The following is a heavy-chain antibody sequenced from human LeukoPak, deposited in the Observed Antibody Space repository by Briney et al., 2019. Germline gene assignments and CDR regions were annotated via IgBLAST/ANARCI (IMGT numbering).Heavy chain of an antibody. CDR1: GGSFSGYY. CDR2: INHSGST. D-gene: IGHD5-18*01. V-gene: IGHV4-34*01. J-gene: IGHJ4*02. CDR3: ARRWIQLWQRYYFDY. Sequence: SETLSLTCAVYGGSFSGYYWSWIRQPPGKGLEWIGEINHSGSTNYNPSLKSRVTISVDTSKNQFSLKLSSVTAADTAVYYCARRWIQLWQRYYFDYWGQGTLVTVSS.